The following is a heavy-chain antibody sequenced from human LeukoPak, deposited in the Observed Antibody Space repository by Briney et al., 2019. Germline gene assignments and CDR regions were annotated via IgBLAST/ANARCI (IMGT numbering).Heavy chain of an antibody. CDR3: AKDQLDLPYYYYYGMDV. D-gene: IGHD6-13*01. V-gene: IGHV3-23*01. CDR2: ISGSGGST. Sequence: PGGSLRLSCAASGCTFSSYAMSWVRQAPGKGLEWVSAISGSGGSTYYADSVKGRFTISRDNSRNTLYLQMNSLRAEDTAVYYCAKDQLDLPYYYYYGMDVWGQGTTVTVSS. J-gene: IGHJ6*02. CDR1: GCTFSSYA.